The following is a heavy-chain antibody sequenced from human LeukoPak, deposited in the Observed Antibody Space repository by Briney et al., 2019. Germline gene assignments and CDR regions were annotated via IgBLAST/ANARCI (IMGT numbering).Heavy chain of an antibody. CDR3: ASDRLRGYSYGWFDY. J-gene: IGHJ4*02. CDR2: ISSSSSYI. CDR1: GFTFSSYS. D-gene: IGHD5-18*01. V-gene: IGHV3-21*01. Sequence: GGSLRLSCAASGFTFSSYSMNWVRQAPGKGLEWVSSISSSSSYIYYADSVKGRFTISRDNAKNSLYLQMNSLRAEDTAVYYCASDRLRGYSYGWFDYWGQGTLVTVSS.